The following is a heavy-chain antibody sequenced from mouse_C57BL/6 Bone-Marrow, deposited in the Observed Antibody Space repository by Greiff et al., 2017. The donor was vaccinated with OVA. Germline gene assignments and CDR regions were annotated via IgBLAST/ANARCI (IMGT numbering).Heavy chain of an antibody. Sequence: DVKLVESGGGLVQSGRSLRLSCATSGFTFSDFYMEWVRQAPGKGLEWIAASRNKANDYTTEYSASVKGRFIVSRDTSQSILYLQMNALRAEDTAIYYCAREDDYDWDFDVWGTGTTVTVSS. CDR2: SRNKANDYTT. CDR3: AREDDYDWDFDV. J-gene: IGHJ1*03. CDR1: GFTFSDFY. V-gene: IGHV7-1*01. D-gene: IGHD2-4*01.